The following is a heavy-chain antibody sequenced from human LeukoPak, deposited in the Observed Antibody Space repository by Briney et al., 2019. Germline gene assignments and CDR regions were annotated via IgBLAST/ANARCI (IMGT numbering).Heavy chain of an antibody. J-gene: IGHJ4*02. CDR3: ARDVVAARGSFDY. CDR2: IYTSGST. D-gene: IGHD2-2*01. CDR1: GDSISGFY. V-gene: IGHV4-4*07. Sequence: SETLSLTCTVSGDSISGFYWSWIRQAAGKGLEWTGHIYTSGSTNYNPSLKSRVTMPVDMSKNQFSLKLRSVTAADTAVYYCARDVVAARGSFDYWGQGTLVTVSS.